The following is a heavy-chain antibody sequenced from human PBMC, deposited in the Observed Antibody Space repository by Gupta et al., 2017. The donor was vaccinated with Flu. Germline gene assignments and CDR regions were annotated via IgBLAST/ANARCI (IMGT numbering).Heavy chain of an antibody. J-gene: IGHJ6*03. Sequence: SGRGGSTDYADSMRGRFTISRDNSKHTLYLQMNSLGGEDTAVYYGAKVVGFLRNAYNYHMDVWGKGNTVTVFS. V-gene: IGHV3-23*01. CDR2: SGRGGST. CDR3: AKVVGFLRNAYNYHMDV. D-gene: IGHD2-2*03.